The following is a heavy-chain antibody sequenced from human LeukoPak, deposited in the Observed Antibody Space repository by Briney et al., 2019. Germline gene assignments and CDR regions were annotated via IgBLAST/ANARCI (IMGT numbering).Heavy chain of an antibody. D-gene: IGHD4/OR15-4a*01. CDR3: ARDLEKAVLNYYYYGMDV. CDR2: ICAYNGNT. V-gene: IGHV1-18*01. Sequence: GASLKVSCKASVYTFTGYVISWVRQAPGQGGGWMGWICAYNGNTNYAQKLQGRVTMTTDTSSSTAYIELRSLRSDDTAVYYCARDLEKAVLNYYYYGMDVWGEGTTVTVSS. CDR1: VYTFTGYV. J-gene: IGHJ6*04.